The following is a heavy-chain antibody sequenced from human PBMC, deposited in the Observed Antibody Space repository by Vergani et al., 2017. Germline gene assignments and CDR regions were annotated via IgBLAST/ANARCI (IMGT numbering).Heavy chain of an antibody. CDR2: IGYDGRIK. D-gene: IGHD4-17*01. Sequence: QVQLVETGGGVVQPGGSLRLYCATSGFSFNTYGANWVRQAPGKGLEWVAFIGYDGRIKYNVDSVKGRFTISRDTSTKTLSLQMRSLRADETAVYYCAKDGRENSDYGYFDYWGQGTLVTVSS. CDR1: GFSFNTYG. CDR3: AKDGRENSDYGYFDY. J-gene: IGHJ4*02. V-gene: IGHV3-30*02.